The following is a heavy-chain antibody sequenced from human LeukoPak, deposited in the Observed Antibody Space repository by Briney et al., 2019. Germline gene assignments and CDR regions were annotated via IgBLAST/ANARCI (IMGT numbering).Heavy chain of an antibody. CDR2: ISSSSSYI. Sequence: GGSLRLSCAASGFTFSSYAMTWVRQAPGKGLEWVSSISSSSSYIYYADSVKGRFTTSRDNAKNSLYLQMNSLRAEDTAVYYCARGYDYDFWSGYPYHPIWGQGTLVTVSS. J-gene: IGHJ4*02. D-gene: IGHD3-3*01. CDR1: GFTFSSYA. CDR3: ARGYDYDFWSGYPYHPI. V-gene: IGHV3-21*01.